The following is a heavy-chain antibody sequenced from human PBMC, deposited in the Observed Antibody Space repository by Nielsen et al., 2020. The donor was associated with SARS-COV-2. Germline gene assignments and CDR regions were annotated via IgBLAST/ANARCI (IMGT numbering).Heavy chain of an antibody. Sequence: WIRQPPGKGLEWVAVISYDGSNKYYEDSVKGRFTISRDNSKNTLYLQMNSLRAEDTAVYYCAKSVKGFWSGYYRSYYYYGMDVWGQGTTVTVSS. CDR3: AKSVKGFWSGYYRSYYYYGMDV. D-gene: IGHD3-3*01. J-gene: IGHJ6*02. CDR2: ISYDGSNK. V-gene: IGHV3-30*18.